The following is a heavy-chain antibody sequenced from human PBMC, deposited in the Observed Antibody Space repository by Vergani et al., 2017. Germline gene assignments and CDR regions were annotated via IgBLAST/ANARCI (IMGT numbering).Heavy chain of an antibody. Sequence: EVQLLESGGGLVQPGGSLRLSCAASGFTFSSYAMSWVRQAPGKGLEWVSAISGSGGSTNYAESVKGRFTISRDNSKNTLYLQMNSLRAEDTAVYYCAKDLRFVVVIIYIVSWTFDYWGQGTLVTVAS. J-gene: IGHJ4*02. CDR1: GFTFSSYA. CDR3: AKDLRFVVVIIYIVSWTFDY. V-gene: IGHV3-23*01. D-gene: IGHD3-3*01. CDR2: ISGSGGST.